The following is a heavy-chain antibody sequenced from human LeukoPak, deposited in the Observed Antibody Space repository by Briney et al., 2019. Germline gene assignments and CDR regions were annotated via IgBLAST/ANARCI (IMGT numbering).Heavy chain of an antibody. CDR2: IDPSDSYT. J-gene: IGHJ6*02. Sequence: GESLKISWKGSGYSFTSYWISWVRQMPGKGLEWMGRIDPSDSYTNYSPSFQGHVTISADKSISTAYLQWSSLKASDTAMYYCAREIGYCSSTSCYRFYYYYGMDVWGQGTTVTVSS. CDR1: GYSFTSYW. V-gene: IGHV5-10-1*01. CDR3: AREIGYCSSTSCYRFYYYYGMDV. D-gene: IGHD2-2*01.